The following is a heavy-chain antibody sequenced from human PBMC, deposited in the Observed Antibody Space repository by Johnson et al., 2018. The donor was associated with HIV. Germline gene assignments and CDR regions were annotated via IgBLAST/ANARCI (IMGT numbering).Heavy chain of an antibody. Sequence: QMLLVESGGGVVQPGRSLRLSCAASGFTFSSYAMHWVRQAPGKGLEWVAVISYDGGNKYYADSVKGRFTISRDNSKNTLYLQMNSLGAEDTAVYYCASTGSGSDDAFDIWGQGTMVTVSS. CDR2: ISYDGGNK. V-gene: IGHV3-30-3*01. J-gene: IGHJ3*02. CDR3: ASTGSGSDDAFDI. CDR1: GFTFSSYA. D-gene: IGHD3-10*01.